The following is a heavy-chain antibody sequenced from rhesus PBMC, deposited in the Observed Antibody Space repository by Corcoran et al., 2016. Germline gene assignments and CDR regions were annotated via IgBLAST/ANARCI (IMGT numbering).Heavy chain of an antibody. J-gene: IGHJ2*01. Sequence: QVQLQESGPGLVKPSETLSLTCAVSGGSISSGYYYWSWIRHPPGKGLEWIGYIPYSGSTSYNPSLKSRVTISIDTSKNQFSLKLRSVTAADTAVYYCARLNYGWYFDLWGPGTPITISS. D-gene: IGHD3-9*01. V-gene: IGHV4-122*02. CDR1: GGSISSGYYY. CDR2: IPYSGST. CDR3: ARLNYGWYFDL.